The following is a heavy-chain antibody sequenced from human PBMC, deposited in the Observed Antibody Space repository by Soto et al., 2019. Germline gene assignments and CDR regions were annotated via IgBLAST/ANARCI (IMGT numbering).Heavy chain of an antibody. CDR3: ARGYRSNWFRLDY. V-gene: IGHV4-59*01. CDR1: GGSINSYY. J-gene: IGHJ4*02. Sequence: SETLSLTCTVSGGSINSYYWSWIRQPPGKGLEWIAHVYDSGSTNYNPSLRSRLTMSVDTSKNQFSLNLNSVTAADTAVYFCARGYRSNWFRLDYWGQGIPVTVSS. CDR2: VYDSGST. D-gene: IGHD6-13*01.